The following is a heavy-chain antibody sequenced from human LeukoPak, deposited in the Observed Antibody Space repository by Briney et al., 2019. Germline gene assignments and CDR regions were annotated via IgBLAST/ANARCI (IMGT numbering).Heavy chain of an antibody. V-gene: IGHV3-23*01. CDR1: GFTFSSYA. CDR2: ISGSGGST. Sequence: PGGSLRLSCAASGFTFSSYAMSWVRQAPGKGLEWVSAISGSGGSTHYADSVKGRFTISRDNSKNTLYLQMNSLRAEDTAVYYCAKDPNSGRWLQLRRNQNKNDYWGQGTLVTVSS. J-gene: IGHJ4*02. CDR3: AKDPNSGRWLQLRRNQNKNDY. D-gene: IGHD5-24*01.